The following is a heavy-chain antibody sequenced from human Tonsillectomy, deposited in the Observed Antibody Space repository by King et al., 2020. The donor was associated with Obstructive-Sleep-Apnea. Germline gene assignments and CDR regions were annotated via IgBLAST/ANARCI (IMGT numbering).Heavy chain of an antibody. CDR1: GFTFSIYS. CDR2: IGITTSSI. J-gene: IGHJ4*02. CDR3: ARDQDFGGKGY. V-gene: IGHV3-21*01. Sequence: VQLVESGGGLVKPGGSLRLSCAASGFTFSIYSMNWVRQAPGKGLEWVSSIGITTSSIYYADSVKGRFTISRDNAKNSLFLQMNSLRAEDTAVYYCARDQDFGGKGYWGQGTLVTVSS. D-gene: IGHD4-23*01.